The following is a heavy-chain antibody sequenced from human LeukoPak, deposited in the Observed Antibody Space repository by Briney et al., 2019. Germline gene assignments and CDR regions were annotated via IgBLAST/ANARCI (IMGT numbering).Heavy chain of an antibody. D-gene: IGHD5-24*01. CDR2: ISGSGGST. Sequence: GGSLRLSCAASGFTFSSYAMSWVRQAPGKGLEWVSAISGSGGSTYYADSVKGRFTISRDNSKNTLYLQMNSLRAEDTAVYYCAKVYGERWLQFFGYYFDYWGQGTLVTVSS. J-gene: IGHJ4*02. V-gene: IGHV3-23*01. CDR1: GFTFSSYA. CDR3: AKVYGERWLQFFGYYFDY.